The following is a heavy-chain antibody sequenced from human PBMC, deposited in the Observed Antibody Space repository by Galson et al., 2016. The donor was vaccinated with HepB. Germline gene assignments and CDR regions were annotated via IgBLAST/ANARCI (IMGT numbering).Heavy chain of an antibody. CDR2: IYQSGNT. J-gene: IGHJ1*01. CDR1: GGSINNGHW. D-gene: IGHD4/OR15-4a*01. V-gene: IGHV4-4*02. CDR3: ARTEFGIVPTTTSIVRY. Sequence: LSLTCVVSGGSINNGHWWSWVRQPPGKGLEWIGEIYQSGNTNYNPSLKRRVTISLNNSQNGFSLNLNSVTAADTAVYYCARTEFGIVPTTTSIVRYWGQGTLVTFSS.